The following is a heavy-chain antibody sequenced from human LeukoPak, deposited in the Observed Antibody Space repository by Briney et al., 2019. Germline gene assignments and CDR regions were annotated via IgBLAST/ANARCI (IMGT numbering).Heavy chain of an antibody. D-gene: IGHD2-2*02. CDR3: ARDRPGRYCSTISCYSASPFDP. CDR1: GGTISRYP. V-gene: IGHV1-69*13. Sequence: ASVTVSCKASGGTISRYPISWVRQAPGQGLEWMGGIIPIFGTGNYAQKIQGRVTITADESTSTAYMELSSLRSEDTAVYYCARDRPGRYCSTISCYSASPFDPWGQGTLVTVSS. J-gene: IGHJ5*02. CDR2: IIPIFGTG.